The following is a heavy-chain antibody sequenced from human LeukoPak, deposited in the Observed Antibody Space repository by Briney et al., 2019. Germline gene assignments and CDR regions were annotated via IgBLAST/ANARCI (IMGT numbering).Heavy chain of an antibody. D-gene: IGHD2-2*01. CDR2: IQAKAYGGAT. CDR1: GFTFGDYA. Sequence: LTGRSLRLSCSTSGFTFGDYAMSWVRQAPGKGLEWVGFIQAKAYGGATKYAASVNGRFSISRDDSQSIANLQMNDLKTEDTAVYYCTRAPHPRCSSSGCYLDYWGQGILVTVSS. V-gene: IGHV3-49*04. CDR3: TRAPHPRCSSSGCYLDY. J-gene: IGHJ4*02.